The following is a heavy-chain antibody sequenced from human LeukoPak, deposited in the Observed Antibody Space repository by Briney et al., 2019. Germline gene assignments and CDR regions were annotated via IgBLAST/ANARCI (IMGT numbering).Heavy chain of an antibody. V-gene: IGHV1-2*02. J-gene: IGHJ4*02. CDR1: GCTFTGYY. CDR2: INPNSGGT. D-gene: IGHD6-6*01. Sequence: ASVKVSCKASGCTFTGYYMHWVRQAPGQGLEWMGWINPNSGGTNYAQKFQGRVTMTRDTSISTAYMELSRLRSDDTAVYYCAREVAARLDYFDYWGQGTLVTVSS. CDR3: AREVAARLDYFDY.